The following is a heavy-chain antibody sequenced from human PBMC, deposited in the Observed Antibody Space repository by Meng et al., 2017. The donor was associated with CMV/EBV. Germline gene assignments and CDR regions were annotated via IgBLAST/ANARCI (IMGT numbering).Heavy chain of an antibody. J-gene: IGHJ6*02. CDR3: ARTRIEVEPDGRKIKYYNYGMDV. CDR1: GYTLTTYD. Sequence: ASVKVSCKASGYTLTTYDINWVRQATGQGLEWMGWMNPNSGNTGYAQKFQGRVTLTRVTSISTAYMELSSLTSDDTAVYYCARTRIEVEPDGRKIKYYNYGMDVWGQGTTVTVSS. V-gene: IGHV1-8*01. CDR2: MNPNSGNT. D-gene: IGHD2-2*01.